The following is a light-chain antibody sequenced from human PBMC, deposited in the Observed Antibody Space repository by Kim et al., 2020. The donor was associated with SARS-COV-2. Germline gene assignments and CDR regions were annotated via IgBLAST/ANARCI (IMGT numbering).Light chain of an antibody. Sequence: SYELTQPPSVSVSPGQTARITCSGDALPKQYAYWYQQKPAQAPVLVIYKDSERASGIPERFSGSSSGTTVTLTISGVQAEDEADYYCQSADSSGTWVFGGGTQLTVL. CDR2: KDS. CDR1: ALPKQY. V-gene: IGLV3-25*03. J-gene: IGLJ3*02. CDR3: QSADSSGTWV.